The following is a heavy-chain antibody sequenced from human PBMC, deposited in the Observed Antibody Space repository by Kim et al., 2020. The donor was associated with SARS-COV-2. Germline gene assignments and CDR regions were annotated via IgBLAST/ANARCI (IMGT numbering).Heavy chain of an antibody. J-gene: IGHJ4*02. CDR1: GFTFSSYA. D-gene: IGHD3-3*01. Sequence: GGSLRLSCAASGFTFSSYAMHWVRQAPGKGLEWVAVISYDGSNKYYVDSVKGRFTIPRDNSKNTLYLQMNSLRAEDTAVYYCARVSIRFLEWSPDYWGQGTLVTVSS. CDR2: ISYDGSNK. V-gene: IGHV3-30*04. CDR3: ARVSIRFLEWSPDY.